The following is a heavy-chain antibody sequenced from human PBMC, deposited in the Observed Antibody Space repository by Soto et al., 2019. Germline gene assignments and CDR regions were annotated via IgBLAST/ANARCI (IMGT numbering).Heavy chain of an antibody. CDR2: IIPILGIA. J-gene: IGHJ6*02. Sequence: QVQLVQSGAEVKKPGSSVKVSCKASGGTFSSYTISWVRQAPGQGLEWMGRIIPILGIANYAQKFQGRVTITADKXXSTADMELSSLRAEDTAVYYCAERGAISYCDGMDVWGQGTTVTVSS. D-gene: IGHD1-26*01. CDR1: GGTFSSYT. CDR3: AERGAISYCDGMDV. V-gene: IGHV1-69*02.